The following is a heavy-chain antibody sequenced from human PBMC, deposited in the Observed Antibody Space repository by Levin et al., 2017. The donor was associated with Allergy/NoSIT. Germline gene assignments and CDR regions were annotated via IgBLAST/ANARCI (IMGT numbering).Heavy chain of an antibody. V-gene: IGHV5-51*01. CDR2: IYPGDSDT. CDR3: ARIRSITIFGVVILTHAFDI. J-gene: IGHJ3*02. CDR1: GYSFTSYW. Sequence: KVSCKGSGYSFTSYWIGWVRQMPGKGLEWMGIIYPGDSDTRYSPSFQGQVTISADKSISTAYLQWSSLKASDTAMYYCARIRSITIFGVVILTHAFDIWGQGTMVTVSS. D-gene: IGHD3-3*01.